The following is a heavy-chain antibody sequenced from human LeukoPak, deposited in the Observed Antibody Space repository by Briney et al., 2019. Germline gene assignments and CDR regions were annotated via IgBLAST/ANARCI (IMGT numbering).Heavy chain of an antibody. V-gene: IGHV1-18*01. CDR1: GYTFTSYG. CDR2: ISAYNGNT. CDR3: ARRELYYYYMDV. D-gene: IGHD1-7*01. Sequence: DSVKVSCKASGYTFTSYGISWVRQAPGQGLEWMGWISAYNGNTNYARKLQGRVTMTTDTSTSTAYMELRSLRSDDTAVYYCARRELYYYYMDVWGKGTTVTVSS. J-gene: IGHJ6*03.